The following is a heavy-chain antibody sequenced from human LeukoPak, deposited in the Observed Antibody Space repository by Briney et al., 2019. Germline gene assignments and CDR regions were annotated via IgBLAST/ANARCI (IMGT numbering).Heavy chain of an antibody. J-gene: IGHJ4*02. Sequence: SETLSLTCTVSGGSISSGSYYWSWIRQPPGKGLEWIGEINHSGSTNYNPSLKSRVTISVDTSKNQFSLKLSSVTAADTAVYYCAGKYYDFWSGSDYWGQGTLVTVSS. CDR2: INHSGST. CDR3: AGKYYDFWSGSDY. D-gene: IGHD3-3*01. V-gene: IGHV4-39*07. CDR1: GGSISSGSYY.